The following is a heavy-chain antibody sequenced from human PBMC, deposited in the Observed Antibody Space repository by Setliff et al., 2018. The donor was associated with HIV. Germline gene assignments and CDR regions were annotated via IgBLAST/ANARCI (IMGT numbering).Heavy chain of an antibody. CDR2: FIPIMETP. CDR3: ARGRGQWAVREYFDQ. CDR1: GYTFTSYG. Sequence: SVKVSCKASGYTFTSYGISWVRQAPGHGLEWLGGFIPIMETPKYAQKFQGRVTLTTDESTSTAYMELTALRSDDTAIYYCARGRGQWAVREYFDQWGQGTPVTVSS. V-gene: IGHV1-69*05. J-gene: IGHJ4*02. D-gene: IGHD1-26*01.